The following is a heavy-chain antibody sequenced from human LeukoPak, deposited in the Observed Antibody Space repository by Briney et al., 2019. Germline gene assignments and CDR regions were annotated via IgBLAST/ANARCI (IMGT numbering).Heavy chain of an antibody. CDR3: ARGDYYDTRGGYFDY. D-gene: IGHD3-22*01. CDR1: GGSISSYH. Sequence: TSETLSLTCTVSGGSISSYHWSWIRQPPGKGLEWIGYIYYSGSTNYNPSLKSRVTISVDTSKNQFSLKLSSVTAADTAVYYCARGDYYDTRGGYFDYWGQGTLVTVSS. J-gene: IGHJ4*02. V-gene: IGHV4-59*01. CDR2: IYYSGST.